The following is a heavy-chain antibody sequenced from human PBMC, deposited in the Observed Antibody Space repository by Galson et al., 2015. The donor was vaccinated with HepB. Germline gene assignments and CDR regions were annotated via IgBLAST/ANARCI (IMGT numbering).Heavy chain of an antibody. V-gene: IGHV4-30-2*01. J-gene: IGHJ5*02. CDR2: IFHTGSA. D-gene: IGHD5-12*01. Sequence: TLSLTCAVSGGSISSGGYSWSWIRQTPGKGLEWIGSIFHTGSAHYNPPHQSRATISLDMSKSQFYLKMRSVTAADTALYYCAREANNRFDPWGQGILVTVST. CDR3: AREANNRFDP. CDR1: GGSISSGGYS.